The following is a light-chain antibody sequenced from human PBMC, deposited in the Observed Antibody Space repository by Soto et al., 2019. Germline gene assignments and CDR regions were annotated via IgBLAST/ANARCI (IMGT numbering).Light chain of an antibody. CDR3: SSYTTSNTVV. CDR1: SSDVGAYNY. CDR2: DVS. Sequence: QSALTQPASVSGSPGESITISCTGTSSDVGAYNYVSWYQQHPGKAPKLMIYDVSYRPSGVSNRFSGSKSGNTASLTISGLQAEDEAHYYCSSYTTSNTVVFGGGTKVTVL. V-gene: IGLV2-14*03. J-gene: IGLJ2*01.